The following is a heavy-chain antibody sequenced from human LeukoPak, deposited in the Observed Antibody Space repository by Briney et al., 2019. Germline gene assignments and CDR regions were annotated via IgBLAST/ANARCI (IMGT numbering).Heavy chain of an antibody. CDR2: IDHSGST. J-gene: IGHJ6*02. CDR1: GGSFSGYY. CDR3: ARAGYCSSTSCYIYYYYGMDV. D-gene: IGHD2-2*03. Sequence: SETLSLTCAVYGGSFSGYYWSWIRQPPGKGLEWIGEIDHSGSTNYNPSLKSRVTISVDTSKNQFSLKLSSVTAADTAVYYCARAGYCSSTSCYIYYYYGMDVWGQGTTVTVSS. V-gene: IGHV4-34*01.